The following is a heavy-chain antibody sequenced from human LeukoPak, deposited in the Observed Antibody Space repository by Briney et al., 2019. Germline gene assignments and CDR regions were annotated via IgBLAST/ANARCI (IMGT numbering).Heavy chain of an antibody. CDR3: ARDPYSSNSRPYYFDY. J-gene: IGHJ4*02. Sequence: PGGSLRLSCAASGFTVGTKYMNWIRQAPGKGLEWVSVIYTSGSTNYADSVKGRFTISRDNSMNTLYLQMNSLRAEDTAVCYCARDPYSSNSRPYYFDYWGQGTLVTVSS. D-gene: IGHD4-23*01. V-gene: IGHV3-53*01. CDR2: IYTSGST. CDR1: GFTVGTKY.